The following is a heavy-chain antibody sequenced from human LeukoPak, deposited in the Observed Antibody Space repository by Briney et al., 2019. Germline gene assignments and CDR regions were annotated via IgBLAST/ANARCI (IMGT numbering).Heavy chain of an antibody. CDR3: ARRYNRNYAYRY. CDR1: GGSISSSSYY. CDR2: IYYSGST. D-gene: IGHD1-7*01. Sequence: SETLSLTCTVSGGSISSSSYYWGWIRQPPGKGLEWIGSIYYSGSTYYGPSLKRRVTISVDTPKNQFSLKLTSVTAADTALYYCARRYNRNYAYRYWGQGTLVTVSS. V-gene: IGHV4-39*07. J-gene: IGHJ4*02.